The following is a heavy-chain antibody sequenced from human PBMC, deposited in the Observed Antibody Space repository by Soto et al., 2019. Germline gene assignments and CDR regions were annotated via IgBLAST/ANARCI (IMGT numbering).Heavy chain of an antibody. Sequence: ASVKVSCKASGYTFTSYGISWVRQAPGQGLEWMGWISAYNGNTNYAQKLQGRVTMTTDTSTSTAYMELRSLRSDDTAVYYCARDPGGGYCSGGSCQGGYGMDVWGQGTTVTVSS. CDR1: GYTFTSYG. J-gene: IGHJ6*02. D-gene: IGHD2-15*01. CDR2: ISAYNGNT. CDR3: ARDPGGGYCSGGSCQGGYGMDV. V-gene: IGHV1-18*01.